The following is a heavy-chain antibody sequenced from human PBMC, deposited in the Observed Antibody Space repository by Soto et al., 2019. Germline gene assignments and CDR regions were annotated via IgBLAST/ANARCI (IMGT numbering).Heavy chain of an antibody. CDR2: INPNSGGT. Sequence: ASVKVSCKASGYTFTGYYMHWVRQAPGQGLEWMGWINPNSGGTNYAQKFQGCVAVTRGTSIGTAYMELSRLRPDYPTVYYCARPPPIAARPGGVVEGLEVWGQGTPVSVTS. J-gene: IGHJ6*01. CDR3: ARPPPIAARPGGVVEGLEV. V-gene: IGHV1-2*04. CDR1: GYTFTGYY. D-gene: IGHD6-6*01.